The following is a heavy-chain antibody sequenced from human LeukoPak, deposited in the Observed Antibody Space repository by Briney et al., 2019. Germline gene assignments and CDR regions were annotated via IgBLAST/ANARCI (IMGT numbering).Heavy chain of an antibody. Sequence: GGSLRLSCVASGFSLSGYWMYWVRQAPGKGLEWVANIKQDGSEKYYVDSVKGRFTISRDNAKNSLYLQMNSLRAEDTAVYYCARDRGIAAAGVLYYYYGMDVWGQGTTVTVSS. CDR2: IKQDGSEK. CDR3: ARDRGIAAAGVLYYYYGMDV. J-gene: IGHJ6*02. CDR1: GFSLSGYW. V-gene: IGHV3-7*03. D-gene: IGHD6-13*01.